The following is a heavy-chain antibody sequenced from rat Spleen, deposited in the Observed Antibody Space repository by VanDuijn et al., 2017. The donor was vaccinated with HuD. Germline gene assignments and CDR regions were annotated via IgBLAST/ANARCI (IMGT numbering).Heavy chain of an antibody. CDR2: INSAGSS. CDR1: GYSITNNF. Sequence: EVQLQESGPGLVKPSQSLSLTCSVTGYSITNNFWGWIRKFPGNKLEWMGYINSAGSSNYNPSLKSRISITRDTSKNQFFLQVNSVTTEDTATYYCARAYYDGSYYDYWGQGVLVTVSS. D-gene: IGHD1-12*02. V-gene: IGHV3-3*01. CDR3: ARAYYDGSYYDY. J-gene: IGHJ2*01.